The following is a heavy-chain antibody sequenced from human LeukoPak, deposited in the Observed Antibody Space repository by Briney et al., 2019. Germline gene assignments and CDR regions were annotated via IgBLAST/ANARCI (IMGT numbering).Heavy chain of an antibody. CDR2: TNGGGVNT. J-gene: IGHJ4*02. Sequence: QPGGSLRLSCAASGFTFSSYAMSWVRQAPGKGLEWVSTTNGGGVNTHYADSVGGRFTISRDNSKNTLFLQMNSLRDEDTAVYYCAKDLYSNYGPADYWGQGNLVTVSS. CDR1: GFTFSSYA. CDR3: AKDLYSNYGPADY. D-gene: IGHD4-11*01. V-gene: IGHV3-23*01.